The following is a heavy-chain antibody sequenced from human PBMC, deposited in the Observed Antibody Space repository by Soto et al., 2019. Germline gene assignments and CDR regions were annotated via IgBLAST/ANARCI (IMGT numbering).Heavy chain of an antibody. CDR3: ARILGLGCSGGSCYPGGNYYYYYGMDV. J-gene: IGHJ6*02. CDR1: GGTFSSYA. CDR2: IIPIFGTA. D-gene: IGHD2-15*01. Sequence: SVKVSCKASGGTFSSYAIIWVRQAPGQGLEWMGGIIPIFGTANYAQKFQGRVTITADESTSTAYMELSSLRSEDTAVYYCARILGLGCSGGSCYPGGNYYYYYGMDVWGQGTTVTVSS. V-gene: IGHV1-69*13.